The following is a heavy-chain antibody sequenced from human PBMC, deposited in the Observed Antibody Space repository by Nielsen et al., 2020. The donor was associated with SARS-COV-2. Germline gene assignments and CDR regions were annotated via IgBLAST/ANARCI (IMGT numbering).Heavy chain of an antibody. CDR1: GFTFSNSD. V-gene: IGHV3-19*01. J-gene: IGHJ4*02. CDR3: AKEVGSGWDPFDY. CDR2: VSWNGSGT. Sequence: GESLKISCAASGFTFSNSDMNWVRQAPGKGLEWVSGVSWNGSGTHYADSVKGRFIISRDNSRNTLYLQMNSLRAEDTAVYYCAKEVGSGWDPFDYWGQGTLVTVSS. D-gene: IGHD6-19*01.